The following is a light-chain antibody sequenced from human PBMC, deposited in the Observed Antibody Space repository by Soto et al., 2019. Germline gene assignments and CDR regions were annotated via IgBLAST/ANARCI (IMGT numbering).Light chain of an antibody. CDR1: SSDVGSYNL. Sequence: QSALTQPASVSGSPGQSITISCTGTSSDVGSYNLVSWYQQHPGKAPKLMIYEGSKRPSGVSNRFSGSKSGNTASLTISGLRAEDEVDYYCSPFAGSSPSVLFGGGTNLPV. J-gene: IGLJ2*01. CDR2: EGS. V-gene: IGLV2-23*01. CDR3: SPFAGSSPSVL.